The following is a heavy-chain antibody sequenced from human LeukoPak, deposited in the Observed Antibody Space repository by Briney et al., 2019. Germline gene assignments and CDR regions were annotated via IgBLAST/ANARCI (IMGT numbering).Heavy chain of an antibody. CDR1: GGSIRSSYYY. V-gene: IGHV4-39*01. CDR3: ARRNYYFDY. J-gene: IGHJ4*02. CDR2: IYDSGST. Sequence: SETLSLTCTVSGGSIRSSYYYWGWIRQPPGKGLEWIGSIYDSGSTYYNPSLKSRVTISVDTSKNQFSLKLNYVTAADTAVYYCARRNYYFDYWGQGTLVTVSS.